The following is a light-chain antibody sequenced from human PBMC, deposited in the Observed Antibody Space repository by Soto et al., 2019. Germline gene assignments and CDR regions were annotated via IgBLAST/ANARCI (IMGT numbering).Light chain of an antibody. CDR2: DVT. V-gene: IGLV2-14*01. CDR3: RQFTTSSTYV. CDR1: SSDVGLYNY. Sequence: QSVLTQPASVSGSPGQSIAISCTGTSSDVGLYNYVSWYQQHPDKVPKLTIYDVTNRPSGVSDRFSGSKSGNTASLTISGHQAHDEADYYCRQFTTSSTYVFGTGTKVTVL. J-gene: IGLJ1*01.